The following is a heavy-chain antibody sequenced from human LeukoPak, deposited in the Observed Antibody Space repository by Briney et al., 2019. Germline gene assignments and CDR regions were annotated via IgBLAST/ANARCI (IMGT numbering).Heavy chain of an antibody. D-gene: IGHD5-12*01. J-gene: IGHJ5*02. CDR3: ARDVMDIVATNGNWFDP. V-gene: IGHV1-2*02. Sequence: WASVKVSCKASGYTFTGYYMHWVRQAPGQGLEWMGWINPNSGGTNYAQKFQGRVTMTRDTSISTAYMELSRLRSDDTAVYYCARDVMDIVATNGNWFDPWGQGTLVTVSS. CDR2: INPNSGGT. CDR1: GYTFTGYY.